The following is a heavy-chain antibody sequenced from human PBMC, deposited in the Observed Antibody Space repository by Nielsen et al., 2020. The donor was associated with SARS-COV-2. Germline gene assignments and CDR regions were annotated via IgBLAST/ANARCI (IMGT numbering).Heavy chain of an antibody. Sequence: ASVKVSCKASGYRFTKYPLNWVRQAPGQGLEWTGWIDTNVGKPTYAQAFSGRFVFSLDTSVSTAFLQIISLKAADSAVYFCARDSYGSVGTVSHGMDVWGQGTTVTVSS. CDR2: IDTNVGKP. J-gene: IGHJ6*02. CDR1: GYRFTKYP. V-gene: IGHV7-4-1*02. D-gene: IGHD3-10*01. CDR3: ARDSYGSVGTVSHGMDV.